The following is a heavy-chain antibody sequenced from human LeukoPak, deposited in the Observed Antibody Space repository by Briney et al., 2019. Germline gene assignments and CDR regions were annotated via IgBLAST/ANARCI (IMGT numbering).Heavy chain of an antibody. CDR2: ISYDGSNK. CDR1: GFTFSSYG. Sequence: PGRSLRLSCAASGFTFSSYGMHWVRQAPGKGLEWVAVISYDGSNKYYADSVKGRFTISRDNSKNTLYLQMNSLRAEDTAVYYCAKDLGIAARRGFDYWGQGTLVTVSS. CDR3: AKDLGIAARRGFDY. J-gene: IGHJ4*02. V-gene: IGHV3-30*18. D-gene: IGHD6-6*01.